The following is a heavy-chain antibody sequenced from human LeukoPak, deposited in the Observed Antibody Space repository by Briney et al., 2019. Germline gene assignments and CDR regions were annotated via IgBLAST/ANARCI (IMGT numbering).Heavy chain of an antibody. CDR2: MNPNSGNT. CDR3: AKTPSGYVPLDY. Sequence: VASVKVSCKASGYTFTSYDINWVRQATGQGLEWMGWMNPNSGNTGYAQKFQGRVTITRNTSISTAYMELSSLRSEDTAVYYCAKTPSGYVPLDYWGQGTLVTVSS. CDR1: GYTFTSYD. D-gene: IGHD5-12*01. J-gene: IGHJ4*02. V-gene: IGHV1-8*03.